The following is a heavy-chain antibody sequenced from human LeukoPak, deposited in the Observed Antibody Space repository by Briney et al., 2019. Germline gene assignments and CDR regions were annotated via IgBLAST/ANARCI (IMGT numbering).Heavy chain of an antibody. Sequence: GGSLRLSCAASGFTFSSNWMHWVRQAPGKGLVWVSRINEDGSATNYADSVKGRSTIFRDNAKNTLYLQMNSLRAEDTAVYYCVRDLGGRSGHWGQGTLVTVSS. D-gene: IGHD1-26*01. V-gene: IGHV3-74*01. CDR3: VRDLGGRSGH. CDR1: GFTFSSNW. J-gene: IGHJ4*02. CDR2: INEDGSAT.